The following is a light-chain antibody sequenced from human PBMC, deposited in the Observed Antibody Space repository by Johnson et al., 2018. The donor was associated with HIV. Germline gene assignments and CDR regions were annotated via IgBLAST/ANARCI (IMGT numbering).Light chain of an antibody. J-gene: IGLJ1*01. V-gene: IGLV1-51*01. CDR2: DNN. CDR1: SSNIGNNY. CDR3: ATWDSSLSATDG. Sequence: QSVLTQPPSVSAAPGQKVTISCSGSSSNIGNNYVSWYQQLPGTAPKLLIYDNNKRPSGIPDRFSGSKSGTSATLCITGLQTGDEAYYYCATWDSSLSATDGFGTGTKVTVL.